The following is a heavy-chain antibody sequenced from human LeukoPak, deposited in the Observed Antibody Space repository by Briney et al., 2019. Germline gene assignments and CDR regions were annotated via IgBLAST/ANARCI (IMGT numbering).Heavy chain of an antibody. CDR2: ISAYNGNT. CDR1: GYTFTSYG. Sequence: ASVKVSCKASGYTFTSYGISWVRQAPGQGLEWMGWISAYNGNTNYAQKLQGRVTMTTDTSTSTAYMELRSLRTDDTAVYYCARNGYSSGWPQVLVSIQRFRSYNWFDPWGQGTLVTVSS. J-gene: IGHJ5*02. D-gene: IGHD6-19*01. V-gene: IGHV1-18*01. CDR3: ARNGYSSGWPQVLVSIQRFRSYNWFDP.